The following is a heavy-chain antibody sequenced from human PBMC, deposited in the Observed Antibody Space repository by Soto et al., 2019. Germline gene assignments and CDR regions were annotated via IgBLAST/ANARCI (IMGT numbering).Heavy chain of an antibody. V-gene: IGHV1-3*01. D-gene: IGHD2-15*01. J-gene: IGHJ6*02. CDR2: INAGNGNT. CDR1: GYTFTSYA. Sequence: QVQLVQSGAEVKKPGASVKVSCKASGYTFTSYAIHWVRQAPGQRLEWMGWINAGNGNTKYSQKFQGRVTITRDTSASXAXMKXSSLRSEDTAVYYCARADLKPCSGDSCYSRNAMDVWGQGTTVTVSS. CDR3: ARADLKPCSGDSCYSRNAMDV.